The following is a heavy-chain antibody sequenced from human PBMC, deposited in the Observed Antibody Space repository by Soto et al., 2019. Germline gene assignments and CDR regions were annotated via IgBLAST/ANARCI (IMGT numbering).Heavy chain of an antibody. D-gene: IGHD2-15*01. J-gene: IGHJ5*02. Sequence: EVQLLESGGGLVQPGGSLRLSCAASGFTFSSYAMSWVRQAPGKGLEWVSAISGSGGSTYYADSVKGRFTISRDNSKNTLYLQMNSLRAEDTAVYYCAKGYCSGGRCSNWFDPWGQGTLVTVSS. CDR1: GFTFSSYA. V-gene: IGHV3-23*01. CDR3: AKGYCSGGRCSNWFDP. CDR2: ISGSGGST.